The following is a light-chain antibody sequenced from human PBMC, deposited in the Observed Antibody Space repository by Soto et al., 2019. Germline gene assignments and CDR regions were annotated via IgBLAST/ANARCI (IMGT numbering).Light chain of an antibody. CDR3: QQYKSYSRT. V-gene: IGKV1-5*01. CDR2: DVS. Sequence: DIQMTQSPSTLSASVGDRVTITCRASQSISNWLAWYQQKPGKAPTLLIYDVSRLESGVPSRFSGSGSGTEFTLTISSLQPDDFATYYCQQYKSYSRTFGQGTKVDIK. J-gene: IGKJ1*01. CDR1: QSISNW.